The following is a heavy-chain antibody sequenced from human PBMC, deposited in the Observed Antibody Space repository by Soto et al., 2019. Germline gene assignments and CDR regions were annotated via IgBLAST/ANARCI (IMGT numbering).Heavy chain of an antibody. V-gene: IGHV1-46*03. J-gene: IGHJ4*02. CDR2: INPSGGST. Sequence: QVQLVQSGAEVKKPGASVKVSCKASGYNFTSYYMHWVRQAPGQGLEWMGIINPSGGSTSYAQKFQGRVTMASDTYTSTVYMEMSSLRSEDTAVYYCARRVLWFGELDTGDYWGQGTLVTVSS. CDR3: ARRVLWFGELDTGDY. CDR1: GYNFTSYY. D-gene: IGHD3-10*01.